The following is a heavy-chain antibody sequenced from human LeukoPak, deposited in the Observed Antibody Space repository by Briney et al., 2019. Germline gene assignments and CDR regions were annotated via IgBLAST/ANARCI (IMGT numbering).Heavy chain of an antibody. CDR1: GGSISSYY. J-gene: IGHJ5*02. CDR2: IYYSGST. CDR3: ARGGYYGSGNDFRFDP. D-gene: IGHD3-10*01. V-gene: IGHV4-59*01. Sequence: SETLSLACTVSGGSISSYYWSWIRQPPGKGLEWIGYIYYSGSTNYKPSLKSRVTISVDTSKNQFSLKLNSVTAADTAVYYCARGGYYGSGNDFRFDPWGQGTLVTVSS.